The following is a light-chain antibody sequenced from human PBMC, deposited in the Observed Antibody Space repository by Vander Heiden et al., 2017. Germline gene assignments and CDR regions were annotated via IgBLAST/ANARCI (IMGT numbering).Light chain of an antibody. CDR2: DVS. V-gene: IGKV1-5*01. CDR3: QQYYTFPWT. J-gene: IGKJ1*01. CDR1: QTIHKW. Sequence: DIQMTQSPSTLSTSVEDRVTISCRASQTIHKWLAWYQQKPGKAPELLIYDVSTLQSGVPSRFSGAGSGTEFTLTISSLQPDDFATYYCQQYYTFPWTFGRGTKVDI.